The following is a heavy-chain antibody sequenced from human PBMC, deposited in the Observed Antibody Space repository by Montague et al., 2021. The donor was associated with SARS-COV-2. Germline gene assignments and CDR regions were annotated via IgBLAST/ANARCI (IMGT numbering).Heavy chain of an antibody. CDR3: ASLTLGYCSNTSCYSDWFDP. V-gene: IGHV4-34*01. CDR2: INHSGST. Sequence: SETLSLTCAVYGGSFSGYYWSWIRQPPGKGLEWIGEINHSGSTNYNPSLKSRVTISVDTSKNQFSLKLSSVTAADTAVYYCASLTLGYCSNTSCYSDWFDPWAQGTLVTVSS. D-gene: IGHD2-2*02. J-gene: IGHJ5*02. CDR1: GGSFSGYY.